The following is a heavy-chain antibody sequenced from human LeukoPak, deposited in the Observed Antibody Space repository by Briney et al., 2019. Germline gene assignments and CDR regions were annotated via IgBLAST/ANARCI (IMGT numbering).Heavy chain of an antibody. J-gene: IGHJ4*02. CDR1: GGTFSSYA. CDR2: IIPIFGTA. Sequence: VASVKVSCKASGGTFSSYAISWVGQAPGQGLEWMGGIIPIFGTANYAQKFQGRVTITTDESTSTAYMELSSLRSEDTAVYYCAREGYCNRTSCSLSPFDYWGQGTLVTVSS. D-gene: IGHD2-2*01. CDR3: AREGYCNRTSCSLSPFDY. V-gene: IGHV1-69*05.